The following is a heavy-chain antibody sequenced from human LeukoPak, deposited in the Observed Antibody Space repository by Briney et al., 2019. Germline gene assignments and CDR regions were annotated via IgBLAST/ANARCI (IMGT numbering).Heavy chain of an antibody. Sequence: PGGSLRLSCAASGFTLRSYWMHWVRHAPGKGLVWVSRIGSDGSSTTYADSVKGRFTISRDNAKNTLYLQMNSLRVEDTAVYYCARDPRYYDNSGRSDYWGQGTLVTVSS. V-gene: IGHV3-74*01. CDR1: GFTLRSYW. J-gene: IGHJ4*02. CDR3: ARDPRYYDNSGRSDY. D-gene: IGHD3-22*01. CDR2: IGSDGSST.